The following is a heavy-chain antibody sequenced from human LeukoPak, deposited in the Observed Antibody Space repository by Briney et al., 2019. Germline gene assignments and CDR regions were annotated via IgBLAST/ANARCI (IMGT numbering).Heavy chain of an antibody. CDR1: GGSISSSSYY. CDR2: IYYSGST. D-gene: IGHD5-12*01. V-gene: IGHV4-39*01. CDR3: ASRDSGYDFPDH. J-gene: IGHJ4*02. Sequence: SETLSLTCTVSGGSISSSSYYWGWIRQPPGKGLEWIGSIYYSGSTYYNPSLKSRVTISVDTSKNQLSLKLISVTAADTAVYYCASRDSGYDFPDHWGQGTLVTVSS.